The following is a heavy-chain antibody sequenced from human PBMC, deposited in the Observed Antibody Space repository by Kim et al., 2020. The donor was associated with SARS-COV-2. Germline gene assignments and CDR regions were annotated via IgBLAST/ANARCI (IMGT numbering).Heavy chain of an antibody. CDR3: AKSQDLDSSGFSEFDY. V-gene: IGHV3-30*18. Sequence: GMHWVRQAPGKGLEWVGVVSYDGSNKHYAESVKGRFTISRDNSKNTLYLQMNSLRVEDTAVYYCAKSQDLDSSGFSEFDYWGKGALAT. D-gene: IGHD3-22*01. J-gene: IGHJ4*02. CDR2: VSYDGSNK. CDR1: G.